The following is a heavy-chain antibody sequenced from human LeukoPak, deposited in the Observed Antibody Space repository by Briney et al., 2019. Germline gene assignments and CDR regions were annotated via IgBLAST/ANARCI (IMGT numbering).Heavy chain of an antibody. D-gene: IGHD3-3*01. V-gene: IGHV4-59*01. CDR2: IYYSGST. CDR1: GGSITSYY. Sequence: SETLSLTCTVSGGSITSYYWSWIRQPAGKGLEWLGYIYYSGSTNYNPPLKSRVTISVDTSKNQFSLKLSSVTAGDTAVYYCAILADFWSGFGYWGQGTLVTVSS. J-gene: IGHJ4*02. CDR3: AILADFWSGFGY.